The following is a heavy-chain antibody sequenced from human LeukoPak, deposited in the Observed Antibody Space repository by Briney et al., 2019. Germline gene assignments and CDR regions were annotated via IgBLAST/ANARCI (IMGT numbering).Heavy chain of an antibody. V-gene: IGHV3-9*01. Sequence: GRSLRLSCAASGFTFDDYAMHWVRQAPGKGLEWVSGISWNSGSIGYADSVKGRLTISRDNAKNSLYLQMNSLRAEDTALYYCAKGYCTNGVCYDDWFDPWGQGTLVTVSS. D-gene: IGHD2-8*01. CDR2: ISWNSGSI. CDR3: AKGYCTNGVCYDDWFDP. J-gene: IGHJ5*02. CDR1: GFTFDDYA.